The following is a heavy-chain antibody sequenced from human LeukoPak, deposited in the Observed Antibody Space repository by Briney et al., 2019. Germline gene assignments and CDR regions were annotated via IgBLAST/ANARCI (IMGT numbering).Heavy chain of an antibody. CDR2: IRSTGVDT. Sequence: GGSLRLSCAASGFIFNNYWMPWVRQAPGKGLEWVSAIRSTGVDTYYADSVRGRFTISRDNSRGTLSLQMNSLRAEDTAVYFCAILSWDGRGSFYWGQGALVTVSS. J-gene: IGHJ4*02. V-gene: IGHV3-23*01. CDR1: GFIFNNYW. CDR3: AILSWDGRGSFY. D-gene: IGHD2/OR15-2a*01.